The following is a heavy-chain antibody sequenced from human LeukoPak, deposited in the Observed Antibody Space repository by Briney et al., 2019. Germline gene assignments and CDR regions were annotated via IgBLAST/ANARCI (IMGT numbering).Heavy chain of an antibody. V-gene: IGHV5-51*01. Sequence: GESLKISCKASGYNFASQWIGWVRQMPGKGLEWMGINHPGDSDTRYSPSFRGQVTISADKSISTAYLQWSSLRASDSAVYYCARDKSDSQGVFDFWGQGTLVTVSS. D-gene: IGHD3-16*01. CDR3: ARDKSDSQGVFDF. CDR1: GYNFASQW. J-gene: IGHJ4*02. CDR2: NHPGDSDT.